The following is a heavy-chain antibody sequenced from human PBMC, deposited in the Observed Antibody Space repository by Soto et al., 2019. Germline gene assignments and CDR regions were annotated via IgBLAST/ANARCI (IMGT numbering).Heavy chain of an antibody. CDR3: ARDSGESSDDAYDI. Sequence: SGILSPTCSLLCISIHSLHFSWSWFRQPPGKGLEWIGYMYHRGRTNYSPSLKSRATISVDRSNNQLSLKLSSVTAADTAVYYCARDSGESSDDAYDIWGQGTMVT. CDR1: CISIHSLHFS. V-gene: IGHV4-30-2*01. D-gene: IGHD3-22*01. J-gene: IGHJ3*02. CDR2: MYHRGRT.